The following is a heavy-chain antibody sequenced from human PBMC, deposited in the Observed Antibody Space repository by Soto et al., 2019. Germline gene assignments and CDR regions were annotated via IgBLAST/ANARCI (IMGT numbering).Heavy chain of an antibody. V-gene: IGHV3-15*01. CDR2: IKSKTDGGTT. J-gene: IGHJ4*02. CDR1: GFTFINAW. CDR3: TTPPEVGGSYYDY. D-gene: IGHD1-26*01. Sequence: GGSLRLSCAASGFTFINAWMSWVRQAPGKGLEWVGRIKSKTDGGTTDYAAPVKGRFTISRDDSKNTLYLQMNSLKTEDTAVYYCTTPPEVGGSYYDYWGQGTLVTVSS.